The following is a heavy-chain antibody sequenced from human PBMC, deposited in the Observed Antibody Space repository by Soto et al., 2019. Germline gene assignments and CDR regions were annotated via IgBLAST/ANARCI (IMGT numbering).Heavy chain of an antibody. D-gene: IGHD3-10*01. J-gene: IGHJ5*02. CDR2: VKQDGSEV. Sequence: EVQLVESGGGLVQPGGSLRLSCAASGFTFSSHGMTWVRQAPGRGLEWVASVKQDGSEVYYVDSVKGRFTISRDNAKNSLYLQMNSLRAEDTAVYYCARTGMLRGLINWFDPWGQGTLVTVSS. CDR3: ARTGMLRGLINWFDP. V-gene: IGHV3-7*01. CDR1: GFTFSSHG.